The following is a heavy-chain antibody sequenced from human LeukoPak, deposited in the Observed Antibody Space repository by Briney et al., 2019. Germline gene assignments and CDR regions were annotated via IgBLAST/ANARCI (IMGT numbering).Heavy chain of an antibody. CDR3: AKEGRSLQTY. J-gene: IGHJ4*02. CDR2: IKEDGTET. Sequence: GGSLRLSCAASGFMSSSNWMSWVRLAPGKGLEWVANIKEDGTETYYVDSVKGRFTISRDNAKNSLYLQINSLRVEDTAVYYCAKEGRSLQTYWGQGTLVTVSS. V-gene: IGHV3-7*03. D-gene: IGHD5-24*01. CDR1: GFMSSSNW.